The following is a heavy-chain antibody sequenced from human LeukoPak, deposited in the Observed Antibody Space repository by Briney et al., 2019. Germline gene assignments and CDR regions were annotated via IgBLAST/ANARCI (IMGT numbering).Heavy chain of an antibody. CDR1: GDSITDSISNYY. J-gene: IGHJ5*02. CDR3: ARGRMSLGRNWFDP. V-gene: IGHV4-61*01. CDR2: IYYSGST. Sequence: SETLSLTCTVSGDSITDSISNYYWSWIRQPPGKGLEWIGYIYYSGSTNYNPSLKSRVSISVDTSKNQFSLKLSSVTAADTAVYYCARGRMSLGRNWFDPWGQGTLVTVSS. D-gene: IGHD1-14*01.